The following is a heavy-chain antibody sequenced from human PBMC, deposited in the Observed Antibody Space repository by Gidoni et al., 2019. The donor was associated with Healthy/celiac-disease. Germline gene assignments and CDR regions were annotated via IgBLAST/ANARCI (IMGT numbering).Heavy chain of an antibody. CDR2: IYYSGST. CDR1: GGSISSYY. V-gene: IGHV4-59*08. Sequence: QVQLQESGPGLVKPSETLSLTCTASGGSISSYYWSWIRQPPGKGLEWIGYIYYSGSTNYNPSLKSRVTISVDTSKNQFSLKLSSVTAADTAVYYCARHGPLRSARIYYFDYWGQGTLVTVSS. J-gene: IGHJ4*02. D-gene: IGHD4-17*01. CDR3: ARHGPLRSARIYYFDY.